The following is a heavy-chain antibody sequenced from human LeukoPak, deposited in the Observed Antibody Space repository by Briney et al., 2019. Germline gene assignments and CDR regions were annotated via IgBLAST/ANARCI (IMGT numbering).Heavy chain of an antibody. CDR3: AREGGFYRPLDY. CDR1: GGSISSTNW. D-gene: IGHD3-3*01. CDR2: VHLDGRT. Sequence: SETLSLTCGVSGGSISSTNWWTWIRQPPGKGLEWIGEVHLDGRTNYNPSLESRLTMSVDLSENHISLKLTSATAADTAVYYCAREGGFYRPLDYTGQGTLVTVSS. J-gene: IGHJ4*02. V-gene: IGHV4-4*02.